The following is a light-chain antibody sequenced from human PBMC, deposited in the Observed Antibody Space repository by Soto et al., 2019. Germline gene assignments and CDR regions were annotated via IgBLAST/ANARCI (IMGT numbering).Light chain of an antibody. Sequence: DFQMTQSPSSLSASVGDRVTITCRASQVISDHLAWYQHKPGKVPELLIYGASTLQSGVPSRFSGGGSGTDFTLTISSLQPEDVATYYCQKYDRTPRTFGQGTKVELK. CDR2: GAS. J-gene: IGKJ1*01. CDR1: QVISDH. CDR3: QKYDRTPRT. V-gene: IGKV1-27*01.